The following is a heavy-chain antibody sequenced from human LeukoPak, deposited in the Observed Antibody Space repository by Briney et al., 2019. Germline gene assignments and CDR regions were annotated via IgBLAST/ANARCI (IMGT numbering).Heavy chain of an antibody. V-gene: IGHV3-74*01. D-gene: IGHD5-12*01. CDR2: IKTDGSIT. J-gene: IGHJ6*03. Sequence: PGGSLRLSCAASGFSFSVYWMHWVRQAPGKGPVWVSRIKTDGSITDYADFVKGRFTISRDNAKNTLYLQMNSLRAEDTAVYYCAKDTVKVTTIRRVPHYMDVWGKGTTVTISS. CDR3: AKDTVKVTTIRRVPHYMDV. CDR1: GFSFSVYW.